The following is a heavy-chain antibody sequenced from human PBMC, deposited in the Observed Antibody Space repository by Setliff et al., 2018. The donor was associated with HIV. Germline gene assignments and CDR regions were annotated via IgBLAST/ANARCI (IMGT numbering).Heavy chain of an antibody. CDR2: IYPGDSNT. CDR1: GYSFTSYW. CDR3: ARSATYYYDSSGVPYYYHMDV. Sequence: PGESLKISCRGSGYSFTSYWIDWVRQMPGKGLEWMGIIYPGDSNTRYSPSFQGQVTIPADKSISTAYLQWNSLKASDTAMYYCARSATYYYDSSGVPYYYHMDVWGKGTAVTVSS. J-gene: IGHJ6*03. V-gene: IGHV5-51*01. D-gene: IGHD3-22*01.